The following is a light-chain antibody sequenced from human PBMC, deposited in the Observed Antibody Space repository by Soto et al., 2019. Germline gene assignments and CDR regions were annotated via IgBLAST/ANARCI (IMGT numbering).Light chain of an antibody. Sequence: QSALTQAASVSGSPGQSITISCTGTSSDIGGSDYVSWYQKHPGKAPKVIIYEVSDRPSGVSDRFSGSKSGNTASLTISGLQAEDEAVYYCSSYVTSGTLVFGGGTKLTVL. CDR2: EVS. CDR3: SSYVTSGTLV. V-gene: IGLV2-14*01. J-gene: IGLJ3*02. CDR1: SSDIGGSDY.